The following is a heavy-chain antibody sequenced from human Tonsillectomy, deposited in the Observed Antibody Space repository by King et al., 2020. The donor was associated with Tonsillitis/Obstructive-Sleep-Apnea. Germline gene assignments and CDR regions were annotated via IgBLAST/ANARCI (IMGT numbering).Heavy chain of an antibody. CDR3: AREGTGRGSCGYHWFDS. V-gene: IGHV1-69*09. D-gene: IGHD5-12*01. J-gene: IGHJ5*01. CDR2: VIPTLGIG. CDR1: GGTFSSYA. Sequence: QLVQSGAEVKKTGSSVKVSCKASGGTFSSYAISWVRQAPGQGLEWMGRVIPTLGIGKFAQKFQGRVTISADKSTTTAYMELSSLRSEDTAVYYCAREGTGRGSCGYHWFDSWGQGTLVTVFS.